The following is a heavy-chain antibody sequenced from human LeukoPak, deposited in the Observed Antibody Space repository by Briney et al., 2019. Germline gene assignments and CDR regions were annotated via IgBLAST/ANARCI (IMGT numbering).Heavy chain of an antibody. CDR1: GFTFSSYA. CDR3: AKEGGPAAIGGFDY. CDR2: ISGSGGST. V-gene: IGHV3-23*01. J-gene: IGHJ4*02. Sequence: AVSLRLSCSASGFTFSSYAMIWVRQAPGKGLEWVSAISGSGGSTYYADSVKGRFPISRDNSKNTLYLQMNSLRAEDTDVYYCAKEGGPAAIGGFDYWGQGTLVTVSS. D-gene: IGHD2-2*02.